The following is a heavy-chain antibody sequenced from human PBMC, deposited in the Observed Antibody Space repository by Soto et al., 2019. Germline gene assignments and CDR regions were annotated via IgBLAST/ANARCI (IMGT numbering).Heavy chain of an antibody. CDR1: GDTFTSYD. V-gene: IGHV1-8*01. Sequence: ASVKLSCEASGDTFTSYDINWVRQATGQGLEWMGWMNPNSGNTGYAQKFQGRVTMTRNTSISTAYMELSSLRSEDTAVYYCARALRYFDWFRGGKAFDYWGQGTLVTVSS. CDR2: MNPNSGNT. D-gene: IGHD3-9*01. CDR3: ARALRYFDWFRGGKAFDY. J-gene: IGHJ4*02.